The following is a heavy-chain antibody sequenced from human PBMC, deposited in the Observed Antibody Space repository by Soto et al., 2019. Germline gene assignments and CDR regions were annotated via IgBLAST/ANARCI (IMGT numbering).Heavy chain of an antibody. CDR1: GFTVSSNY. D-gene: IGHD4-17*01. CDR2: IYSGGST. CDR3: ARDSKVHGDYGD. J-gene: IGHJ4*02. Sequence: EVQLVESGGGLVQPGGSLRLYCAASGFTVSSNYMSWVRQAPGKGLEWVSVIYSGGSTYYADSVKGRFTISRDNSKNTLYLQMNSLRAEDTAVYYCARDSKVHGDYGDWGQGTLVTVSS. V-gene: IGHV3-66*01.